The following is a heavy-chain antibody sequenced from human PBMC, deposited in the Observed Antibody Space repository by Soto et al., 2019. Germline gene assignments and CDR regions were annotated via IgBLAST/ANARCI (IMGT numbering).Heavy chain of an antibody. CDR1: VGSISSYY. Sequence: SETLSLTCTVSVGSISSYYWSWIRQPPGKGREWIGYIYYSGSTNYNPSLKSRVTISVDTSKNQFSLKLSSVTAADTAVYYCARHETNYYDSSGYGNWFDPWGQGTLVTVSS. J-gene: IGHJ5*02. CDR2: IYYSGST. D-gene: IGHD3-22*01. V-gene: IGHV4-59*01. CDR3: ARHETNYYDSSGYGNWFDP.